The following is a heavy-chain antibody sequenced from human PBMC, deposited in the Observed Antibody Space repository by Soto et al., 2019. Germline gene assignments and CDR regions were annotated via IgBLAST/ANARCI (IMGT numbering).Heavy chain of an antibody. J-gene: IGHJ6*02. Sequence: GAPVKVSCKASGGTFSSYAISWVRQAPGQGLEWMGGIIPIFGTANYAQKFQGRVTITADESTSTAYMELSSLRSEDTAVYYCAWHRSYYYYGMDVWGQGTTVTVSS. CDR3: AWHRSYYYYGMDV. CDR1: GGTFSSYA. V-gene: IGHV1-69*13. CDR2: IIPIFGTA.